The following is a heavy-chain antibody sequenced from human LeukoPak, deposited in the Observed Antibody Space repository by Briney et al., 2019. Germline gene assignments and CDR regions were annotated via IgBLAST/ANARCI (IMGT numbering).Heavy chain of an antibody. CDR3: ARDARANWGTDYYYGMDV. CDR2: IYTSGST. D-gene: IGHD7-27*01. CDR1: GASVNSGNYY. V-gene: IGHV4-61*10. J-gene: IGHJ6*02. Sequence: SETLSLTCTVSGASVNSGNYYWTWIRQPAGKRLEWIGRIYTSGSTNYNPSLKSRVTISVDTSKNQFSLKLGSVTAADTAVYYCARDARANWGTDYYYGMDVWGQGTTVTVSS.